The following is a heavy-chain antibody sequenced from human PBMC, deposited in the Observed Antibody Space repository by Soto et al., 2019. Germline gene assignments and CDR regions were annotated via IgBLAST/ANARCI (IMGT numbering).Heavy chain of an antibody. CDR3: ARVKGAYAIDY. Sequence: QVQLVESGGGLVKPEGSLRLSCAASGFTFSNYYMSWSRQAPGKGPEWVSYISNSGTIIHYADSLKGRFTISRDNAKNSLYLQMNSLTAEDTAVYYCARVKGAYAIDYWGQGTLVTVSS. V-gene: IGHV3-11*01. D-gene: IGHD5-12*01. J-gene: IGHJ4*02. CDR1: GFTFSNYY. CDR2: ISNSGTII.